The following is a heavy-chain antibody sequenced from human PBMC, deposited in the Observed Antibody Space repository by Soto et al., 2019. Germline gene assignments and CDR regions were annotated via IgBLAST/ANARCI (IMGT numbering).Heavy chain of an antibody. Sequence: EVQLVQSGGGLVQPGESLRLSCAASGFTFGNYWMSWVRQAPGEGLEWVANIKCDGSEQYYVDSVKGRFTISRDNAKKSPYLQMNSLRAEDTAVYYCARDTYGDYAYWGQGALVTVSS. CDR1: GFTFGNYW. V-gene: IGHV3-7*01. CDR2: IKCDGSEQ. J-gene: IGHJ4*02. D-gene: IGHD4-17*01. CDR3: ARDTYGDYAY.